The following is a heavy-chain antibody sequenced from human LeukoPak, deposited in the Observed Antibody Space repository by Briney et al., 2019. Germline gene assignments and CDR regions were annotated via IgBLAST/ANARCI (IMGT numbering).Heavy chain of an antibody. J-gene: IGHJ4*02. Sequence: PGGSLRLSCAGSGDGFTRHTMNWVRRAPGKGLEWISYIRSTGGYIYYADSGKGRFTISRDNARTSVYLQMNSLRVEDTAIYYCAREYDSRARFDSWGQGTLVTVSS. CDR2: IRSTGGYI. D-gene: IGHD6-13*01. CDR3: AREYDSRARFDS. V-gene: IGHV3-21*05. CDR1: GDGFTRHT.